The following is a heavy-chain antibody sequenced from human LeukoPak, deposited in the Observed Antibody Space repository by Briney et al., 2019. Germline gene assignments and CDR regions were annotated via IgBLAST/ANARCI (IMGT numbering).Heavy chain of an antibody. Sequence: GASVKVSCKASGGAFSSYAISWVRQAPGQGLEWMGRIIPILGIANYAQKFQGRVTITADKSTSTAYMELSSLRSEDTAVYYCAREETHSSSWTCYYYGMDVWGQGTTVTVSS. J-gene: IGHJ6*02. V-gene: IGHV1-69*04. D-gene: IGHD6-13*01. CDR1: GGAFSSYA. CDR2: IIPILGIA. CDR3: AREETHSSSWTCYYYGMDV.